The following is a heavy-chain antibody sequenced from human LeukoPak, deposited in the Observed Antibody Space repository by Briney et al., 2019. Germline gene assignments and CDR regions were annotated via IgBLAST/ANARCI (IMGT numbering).Heavy chain of an antibody. V-gene: IGHV1-2*06. D-gene: IGHD2-2*01. CDR1: GYTFTGYY. CDR3: ARPLRYCSSTSCYFVGAFDI. CDR2: INPNSGGT. Sequence: ASVKVSCKASGYTFTGYYMHWVRQAPGQGLEWMGRINPNSGGTNYAQKFQGRVTMTRDTSISTAYMELSRLRSDDTAVYYCARPLRYCSSTSCYFVGAFDIWGQGTMVTVSS. J-gene: IGHJ3*02.